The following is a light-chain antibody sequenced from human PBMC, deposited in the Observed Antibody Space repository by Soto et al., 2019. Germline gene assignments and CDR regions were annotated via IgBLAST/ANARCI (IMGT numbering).Light chain of an antibody. Sequence: EIVLTHCPGTLSLSPGEIAALSCRCIQSVSGSYLAWYQQKPGQAPRLLIFGASTRATGIPDKFTGSGSGTDFSLTISRLEPEDSEVYFCLQYDAAKWTFGQGTKVDIK. CDR2: GAS. CDR1: QSVSGSY. V-gene: IGKV3-20*01. J-gene: IGKJ1*01. CDR3: LQYDAAKWT.